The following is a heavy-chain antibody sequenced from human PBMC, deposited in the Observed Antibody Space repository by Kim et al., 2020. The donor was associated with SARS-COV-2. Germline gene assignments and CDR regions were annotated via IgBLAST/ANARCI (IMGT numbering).Heavy chain of an antibody. CDR2: INPNSGGT. CDR1: GYTFTGYY. D-gene: IGHD6-13*01. V-gene: IGHV1-2*06. CDR3: ARVAAAGTGVGY. J-gene: IGHJ4*02. Sequence: ASVKVSCKASGYTFTGYYMHWVRQAPGQGLEWMGRINPNSGGTNYAQKFQGRVTMTRDTSISTAYMELSRLRSDDTAVYYCARVAAAGTGVGYWGQGTLVTVSS.